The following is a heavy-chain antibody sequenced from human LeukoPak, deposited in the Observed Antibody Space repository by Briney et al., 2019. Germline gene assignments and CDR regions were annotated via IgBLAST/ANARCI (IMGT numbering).Heavy chain of an antibody. CDR2: ISYDGSNK. D-gene: IGHD2-15*01. J-gene: IGHJ5*02. CDR1: GFTFSSYG. V-gene: IGHV3-30*03. CDR3: ARDFGPPTTPPNNWFDP. Sequence: GGSLRLSCAASGFTFSSYGMHWVRQAPGKGLEWVAVISYDGSNKYYADSVKGRFTISRDNSKNTLYLQMNSLRAEDTAVYYCARDFGPPTTPPNNWFDPWGQGTLVTVSS.